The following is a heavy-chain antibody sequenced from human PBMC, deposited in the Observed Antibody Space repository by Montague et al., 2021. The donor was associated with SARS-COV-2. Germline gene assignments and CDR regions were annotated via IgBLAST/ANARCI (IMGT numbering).Heavy chain of an antibody. V-gene: IGHV4-59*11. Sequence: SETLSLTCTVSGGSMSDHYWAWIRQPPGKGLEWLAYIYYSGGINSNASXXSRVSMSVDTSKNQFSLKLTSVTAADTAVYYCARAVSVRRAVNWFDPWGQGTLSPSPQ. CDR2: IYYSGGI. J-gene: IGHJ5*02. CDR1: GGSMSDHY. CDR3: ARAVSVRRAVNWFDP. D-gene: IGHD3-10*01.